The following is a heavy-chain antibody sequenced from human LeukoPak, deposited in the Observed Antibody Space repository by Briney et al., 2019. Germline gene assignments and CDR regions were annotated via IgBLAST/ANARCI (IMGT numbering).Heavy chain of an antibody. Sequence: SETLSLTCTVSGGSISSYYWSWIRQPPGKGLEWIGYIYYSGSTNYNPSLKSRVTISVDTSKNQFSLKLSSVTAADTAVYYCPRHLDGDSTAYYFDYWGQGTLVTVSS. CDR3: PRHLDGDSTAYYFDY. D-gene: IGHD5-12*01. CDR2: IYYSGST. V-gene: IGHV4-59*08. J-gene: IGHJ4*02. CDR1: GGSISSYY.